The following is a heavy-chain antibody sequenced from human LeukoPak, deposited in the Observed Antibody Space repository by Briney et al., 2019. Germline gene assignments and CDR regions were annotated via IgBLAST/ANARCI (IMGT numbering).Heavy chain of an antibody. V-gene: IGHV4-39*07. CDR3: ATLSRRSNGSS. D-gene: IGHD1-26*01. CDR2: IFHNGNA. CDR1: GGSISTSNYY. J-gene: IGHJ3*01. Sequence: PSETLSLTCSVSGGSISTSNYYWVWIRQSPEKGLEWIGSIFHNGNAFYSPSLQSRVTMSLDTSKSQFYLRLTSVTAADTAVYYCATLSRRSNGSSWGQGTMVTVSS.